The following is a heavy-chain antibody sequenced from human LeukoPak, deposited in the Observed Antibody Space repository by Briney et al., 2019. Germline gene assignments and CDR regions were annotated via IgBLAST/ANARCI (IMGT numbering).Heavy chain of an antibody. V-gene: IGHV3-21*01. Sequence: GGSLRLSCAASGFTFSSYSMNWVRQAPGKGLEWVSSISSSSSYIYYADSVKGRFTISRDNSKNTLYLQMNSLRAEDTAVYYCVKPDWAAAGGIPKFFDYWGQGTLVTVSS. J-gene: IGHJ4*02. CDR2: ISSSSSYI. CDR1: GFTFSSYS. D-gene: IGHD6-13*01. CDR3: VKPDWAAAGGIPKFFDY.